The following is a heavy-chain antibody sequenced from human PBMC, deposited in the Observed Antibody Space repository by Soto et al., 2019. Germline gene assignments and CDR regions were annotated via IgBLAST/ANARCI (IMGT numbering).Heavy chain of an antibody. Sequence: EVQLVESGGGLVQPGGSLRLSCAASGFTFSNYCLCWVRQAPGKGLEWVANIKKDGSEKYYVGSVVGRFTISRDNAENSLYLQMNGLRDEDTDVYYCARLYLAATIASLDYWGQGTLVTVSS. CDR2: IKKDGSEK. D-gene: IGHD6-25*01. J-gene: IGHJ4*02. CDR3: ARLYLAATIASLDY. V-gene: IGHV3-7*01. CDR1: GFTFSNYC.